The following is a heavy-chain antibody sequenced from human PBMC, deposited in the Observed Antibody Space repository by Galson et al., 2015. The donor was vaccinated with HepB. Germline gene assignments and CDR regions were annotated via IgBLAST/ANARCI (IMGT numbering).Heavy chain of an antibody. V-gene: IGHV5-10-1*01. J-gene: IGHJ3*02. D-gene: IGHD1-26*01. CDR3: ARGLVGATGNDAFGI. CDR1: GYSFTSYW. Sequence: QSGAEVKKPGESLRISCKGSGYSFTSYWISWVRQMPGKGLEWMGTSDPSDSYTNYSPSFQGHVTISADKSISTAYLQWSSLKASDTAMFYCARGLVGATGNDAFGIWGQGTMVTVSS. CDR2: SDPSDSYT.